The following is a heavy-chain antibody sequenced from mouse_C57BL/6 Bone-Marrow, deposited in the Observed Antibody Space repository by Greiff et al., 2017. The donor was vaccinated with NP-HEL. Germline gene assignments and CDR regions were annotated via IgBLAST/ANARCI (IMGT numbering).Heavy chain of an antibody. D-gene: IGHD2-3*01. Sequence: SPPELVKPGASVKISCKASGYTFTDYYMNWVKQSHGKSLEWIGDINPNNGGTSYNQKFKGKATLTVDKSSSTAYMELRSLTSEDSAVYYCARWVYDLWFAYWGQGTLVTVSA. J-gene: IGHJ3*01. CDR1: GYTFTDYY. CDR3: ARWVYDLWFAY. CDR2: INPNNGGT. V-gene: IGHV1-26*01.